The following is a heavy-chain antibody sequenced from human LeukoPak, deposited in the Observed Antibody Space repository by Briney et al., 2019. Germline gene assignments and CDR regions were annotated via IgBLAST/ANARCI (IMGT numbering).Heavy chain of an antibody. CDR2: ITSSSNYI. D-gene: IGHD6-13*01. CDR3: ARDPAGASSSWYYFDN. Sequence: GGSLRLSCAASGFTLSGYSMTWVRQAPGKGLECVSFITSSSNYIYYADSVKGRSTISRDTAKNSLYLQMSSLRTEDTAMYYCARDPAGASSSWYYFDNWGQGTLVTVSS. V-gene: IGHV3-21*04. J-gene: IGHJ4*02. CDR1: GFTLSGYS.